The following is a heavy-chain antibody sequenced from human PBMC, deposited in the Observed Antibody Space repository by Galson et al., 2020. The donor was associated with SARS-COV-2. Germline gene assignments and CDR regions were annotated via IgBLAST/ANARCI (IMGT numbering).Heavy chain of an antibody. CDR2: IYYSGST. V-gene: IGHV4-59*01. J-gene: IGHJ4*02. CDR3: ARGFDY. CDR1: GGSISSYY. Sequence: ASETLYPTCTVSGGSISSYYWSWIRQPPGKGLEWTGYIYYSGSTNYNPSLKSRVTISVDTSKNQFSLKLSSVTAADTAVYYCARGFDYWGQGTLVTVSS.